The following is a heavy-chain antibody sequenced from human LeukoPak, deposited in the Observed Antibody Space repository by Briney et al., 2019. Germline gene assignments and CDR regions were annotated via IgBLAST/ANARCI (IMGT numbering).Heavy chain of an antibody. V-gene: IGHV4-34*01. Sequence: SETLSLTCAVYGGSFSGYYWSWIRQPPGKGLEWIGEINHSGSTNYNPSLKSRVTISVDTSKNQFSLKLSSVTAADTAVYYCAGRRKDYYGSGSTIDYWGQGTLVTVSS. D-gene: IGHD3-10*01. CDR1: GGSFSGYY. J-gene: IGHJ4*02. CDR2: INHSGST. CDR3: AGRRKDYYGSGSTIDY.